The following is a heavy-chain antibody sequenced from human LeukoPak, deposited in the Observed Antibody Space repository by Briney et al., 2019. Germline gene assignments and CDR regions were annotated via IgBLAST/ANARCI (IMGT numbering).Heavy chain of an antibody. CDR3: ARGLGIWCGELAY. J-gene: IGHJ4*02. Sequence: ASLKVSCKASGGTFSSYAISWVRQAPGQGLEWMGGTIPIFGTAHYAQKFQGRVTITPDESTRTAYMELRSLRSEDTAVYYCARGLGIWCGELAYWGQGTLVTVSS. CDR2: TIPIFGTA. V-gene: IGHV1-69*13. D-gene: IGHD3-10*01. CDR1: GGTFSSYA.